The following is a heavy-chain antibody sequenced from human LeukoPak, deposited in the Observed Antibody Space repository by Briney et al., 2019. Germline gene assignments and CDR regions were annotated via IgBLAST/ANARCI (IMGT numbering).Heavy chain of an antibody. CDR2: MNPNSGTT. V-gene: IGHV1-8*01. D-gene: IGHD6-6*01. CDR3: ARPTARQLVSHGYDY. J-gene: IGHJ4*02. CDR1: GYTFATYD. Sequence: ASVKVSCKASGYTFATYDINWVRQATGQGLEWMGWMNPNSGTTGYAQKFQGRVTMTRNTSISTAYMELSRLRSDDTAVYYCARPTARQLVSHGYDYWGQGTLVTVSS.